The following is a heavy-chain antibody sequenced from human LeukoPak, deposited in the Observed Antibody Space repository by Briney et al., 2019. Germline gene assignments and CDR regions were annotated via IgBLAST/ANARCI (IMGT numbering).Heavy chain of an antibody. CDR2: IYYSGST. CDR3: ARIPATTRGY. Sequence: SETLSLTCTVSGGSITSSSHYWGWIRQPPGKGLEWIGSIYYSGSTYYNPSLKSRVTISVDTSKNQFSLKLSSVTAADTAVYYCARIPATTRGYWGQGTLVTVSS. D-gene: IGHD1-1*01. J-gene: IGHJ4*02. CDR1: GGSITSSSHY. V-gene: IGHV4-39*07.